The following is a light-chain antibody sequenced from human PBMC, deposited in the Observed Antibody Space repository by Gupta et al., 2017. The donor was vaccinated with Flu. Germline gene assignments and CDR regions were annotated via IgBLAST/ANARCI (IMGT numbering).Light chain of an antibody. V-gene: IGLV1-47*02. Sequence: SFLTQPPSVSGTPGQRVTISCSGSLSDIGSKDVEWYQQLPGMAPRLLIFSSNQRPSGVSARFSASKSGTAASLAISGLRSDDEGDYFCAAWDDSRTGPYVFGTGTRVSVL. CDR2: SSN. J-gene: IGLJ1*01. CDR3: AAWDDSRTGPYV. CDR1: LSDIGSKD.